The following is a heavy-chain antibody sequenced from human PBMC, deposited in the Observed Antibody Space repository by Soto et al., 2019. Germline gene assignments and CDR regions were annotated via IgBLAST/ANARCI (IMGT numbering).Heavy chain of an antibody. CDR1: GFTFDDFA. J-gene: IGHJ6*02. Sequence: EVHLEESGGAVVQPGGSLRLSCAASGFTFDDFAMCWVRQVPGKGLEWISLVNWGGDTTFYAESVKGRFIISRDNTKNSVYLQMTSLRSEDSAIYYCAKGATVTTHYQYYGMDVWAKGPRSPSP. V-gene: IGHV3-43D*04. CDR3: AKGATVTTHYQYYGMDV. D-gene: IGHD4-17*01. CDR2: VNWGGDTT.